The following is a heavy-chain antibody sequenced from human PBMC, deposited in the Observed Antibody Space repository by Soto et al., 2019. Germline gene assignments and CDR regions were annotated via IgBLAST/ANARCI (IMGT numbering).Heavy chain of an antibody. CDR1: GGTFSSYA. CDR3: ARGDYDSVRGSYRP. J-gene: IGHJ5*02. Sequence: QVQLVQSGAEVKKPGSSVKVSCKASGGTFSSYAISWVRQAPGQGLEWMGGIIPIFGTANYAQKFQGRVTNTADEATSTASRELTRLRSEDTAVYYCARGDYDSVRGSYRPWGQGTLVTVSS. CDR2: IIPIFGTA. D-gene: IGHD3-16*02. V-gene: IGHV1-69*01.